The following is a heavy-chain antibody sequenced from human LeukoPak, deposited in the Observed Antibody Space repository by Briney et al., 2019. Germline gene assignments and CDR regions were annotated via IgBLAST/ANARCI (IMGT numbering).Heavy chain of an antibody. D-gene: IGHD3-3*01. CDR1: GYTFSSYW. CDR3: ARQNDFSLDY. Sequence: TGGSLRLSCKGSGYTFSSYWIGWVRQMPGKGLEWMGIIYPGDSDTRYSPSLQGQVTISVDTSIGTAYLQWSSLKASDTAIYYRARQNDFSLDYWGQGTLVTVSS. J-gene: IGHJ4*02. CDR2: IYPGDSDT. V-gene: IGHV5-51*01.